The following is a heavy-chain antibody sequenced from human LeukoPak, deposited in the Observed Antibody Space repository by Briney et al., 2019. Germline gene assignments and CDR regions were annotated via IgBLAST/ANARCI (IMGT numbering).Heavy chain of an antibody. J-gene: IGHJ1*01. V-gene: IGHV1-18*01. Sequence: ASVKVSCKASGYPFTSYGVNWVRQAPGQGLEWLGYISPFNGDADYAQKIQDRVTMTTDTSTTTAYLELRGPRSDDTAVYYCARGSGTEYDSSGYYLQWGQGTLVTVSS. CDR3: ARGSGTEYDSSGYYLQ. CDR1: GYPFTSYG. D-gene: IGHD3-22*01. CDR2: ISPFNGDA.